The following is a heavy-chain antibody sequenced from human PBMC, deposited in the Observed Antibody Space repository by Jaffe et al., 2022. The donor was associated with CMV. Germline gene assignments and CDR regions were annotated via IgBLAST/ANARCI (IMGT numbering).Heavy chain of an antibody. D-gene: IGHD2-2*01. CDR1: GFTFSHAW. V-gene: IGHV3-15*01. CDR3: TTGARRSGHYVVPNDY. Sequence: EVQVVESGGGLVKPGGSLRLSCAASGFTFSHAWMTWVRQAPGKGLEWVGRIKSSYDGGTTDYAAPVKGRFTISRVDSENTLYLQMDSLKTEDTAVYYCTTGARRSGHYVVPNDYWGQGTLVTVSS. J-gene: IGHJ4*02. CDR2: IKSSYDGGTT.